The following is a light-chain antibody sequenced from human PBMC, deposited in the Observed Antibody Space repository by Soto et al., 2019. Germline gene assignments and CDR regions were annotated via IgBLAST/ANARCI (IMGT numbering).Light chain of an antibody. CDR1: QSVSSN. CDR2: GTS. Sequence: EIVMTQSPATLSVSPGERATLSCRASQSVSSNFAWYQQKPGQAPRLLIYGTSIMAAGIPARFSGSGSGTEFTLTISSLLSEDFAVYYCQQYNNWPPYTFGQGTKLEIK. V-gene: IGKV3-15*01. CDR3: QQYNNWPPYT. J-gene: IGKJ2*01.